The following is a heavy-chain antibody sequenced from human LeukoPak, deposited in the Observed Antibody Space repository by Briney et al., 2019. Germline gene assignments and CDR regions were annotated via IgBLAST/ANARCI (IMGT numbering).Heavy chain of an antibody. CDR2: IYYSGST. J-gene: IGHJ4*02. V-gene: IGHV4-39*02. Sequence: SETLSLTCTVSGDSISSSSSYWGWIRQPPGEGLEWIGSIYYSGSTYYNTSLKSRVTISVDTSKNQFSLRLNSVTAADTAVYYCARDQYYYDSSSGYYPFDYWGQGALVTVSP. CDR3: ARDQYYYDSSSGYYPFDY. CDR1: GDSISSSSSY. D-gene: IGHD3-22*01.